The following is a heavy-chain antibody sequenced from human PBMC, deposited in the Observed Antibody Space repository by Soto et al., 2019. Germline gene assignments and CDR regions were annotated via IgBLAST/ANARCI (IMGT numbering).Heavy chain of an antibody. CDR3: ASHGGDSYGWFSS. J-gene: IGHJ4*02. CDR2: IFYSGTT. V-gene: IGHV4-39*01. CDR1: GDSIRSSSYY. D-gene: IGHD5-18*01. Sequence: SETLSLTCTVSGDSIRSSSYYWGWIRQSPGKGLEWLGSIFYSGTTYNNQPLKSRVTISVDMSKDQFSLNLSSVTAADTAVYYCASHGGDSYGWFSSWGQGTLVTVSS.